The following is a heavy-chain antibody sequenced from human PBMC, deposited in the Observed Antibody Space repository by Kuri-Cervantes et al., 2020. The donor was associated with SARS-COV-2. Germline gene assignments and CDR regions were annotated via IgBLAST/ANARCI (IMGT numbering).Heavy chain of an antibody. V-gene: IGHV4-59*01. CDR2: IYYSGST. CDR3: AYSIAATSRWFGP. D-gene: IGHD6-13*01. Sequence: SETLSLTCTVSGVSISSYYCSWIRQPPGKGLEWIGNIYYSGSTNYNPSLKSRVTISVDTSKNQFSLKVRSVTAADTAVYYCAYSIAATSRWFGPWGQGTRV. CDR1: GVSISSYY. J-gene: IGHJ5*02.